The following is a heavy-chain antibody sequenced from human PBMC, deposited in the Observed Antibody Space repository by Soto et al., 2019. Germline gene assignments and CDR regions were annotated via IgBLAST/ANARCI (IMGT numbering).Heavy chain of an antibody. CDR2: IYYSGST. CDR1: GGSISSYY. D-gene: IGHD3-10*01. CDR3: ARYGSGSSVWFDP. V-gene: IGHV4-59*01. Sequence: SETLSLTCTVSGGSISSYYWSRIRQPPGKGLEWIGYIYYSGSTNYNPSLKSRVTISVDTSKNQFSLKLSSVTAADTAVYYCARYGSGSSVWFDPWGQGTLVTVSS. J-gene: IGHJ5*02.